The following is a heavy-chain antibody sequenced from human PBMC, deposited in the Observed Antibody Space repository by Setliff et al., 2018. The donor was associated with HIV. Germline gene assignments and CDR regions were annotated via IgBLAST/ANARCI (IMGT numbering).Heavy chain of an antibody. J-gene: IGHJ6*03. CDR3: HRFMHV. CDR1: GFTFSSYW. V-gene: IGHV3-74*01. CDR2: INSDGSTT. Sequence: PGGSLRLSCAASGFTFSSYWMHWVRQAPGKGLVWVSRINSDGSTTSYADSVKGRFTISRDNARNTLYLQMSGLRAEDSAVYYCHRFMHVWGKGTTVTVS.